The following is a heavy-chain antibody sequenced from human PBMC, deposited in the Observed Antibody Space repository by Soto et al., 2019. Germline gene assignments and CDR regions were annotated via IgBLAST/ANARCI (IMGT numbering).Heavy chain of an antibody. J-gene: IGHJ6*02. Sequence: QVQLVQSGAEVKKPGASVKVSCKASGYTFTSYGISWVRQAPGQGLEWMGWISAYNGNTNYAQKLQDRVTMTTDTSTSTAYMELRSLRSDDTAVYYCARDRVVGATSYYYGMDVWGQGTTVTVSS. V-gene: IGHV1-18*01. CDR3: ARDRVVGATSYYYGMDV. CDR1: GYTFTSYG. D-gene: IGHD1-26*01. CDR2: ISAYNGNT.